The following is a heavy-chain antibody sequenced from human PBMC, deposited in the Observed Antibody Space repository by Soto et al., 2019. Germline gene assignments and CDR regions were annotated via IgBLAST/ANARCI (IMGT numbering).Heavy chain of an antibody. D-gene: IGHD1-26*01. CDR1: GFTFDDYA. CDR2: ISWNSDST. V-gene: IGHV3-9*01. CDR3: AKDPYIIVGGTHIDF. Sequence: EVHLVESGGGLVQPGRSLRLSCAASGFTFDDYAMHWVRQAPGKGLEWVSGISWNSDSTGYAYSVKGRFTISRDNAKNSLFLQMNSLRAEDTALYFCAKDPYIIVGGTHIDFWGRGTLVSVSS. J-gene: IGHJ4*02.